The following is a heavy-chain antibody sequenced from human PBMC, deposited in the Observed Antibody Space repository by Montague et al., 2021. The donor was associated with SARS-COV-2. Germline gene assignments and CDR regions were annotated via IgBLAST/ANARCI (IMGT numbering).Heavy chain of an antibody. V-gene: IGHV2-5*02. CDR2: IYWDDDK. CDR3: AHRRPLYYYDSSLSTFDY. J-gene: IGHJ4*02. Sequence: PALVKPTQTLTLTCTFSRFSLSTSGVGVGWIRQPPGKALEWLALIYWDDDKRYSPSLKSRLTITKDTSKNQVVLTMTNMDPVDTATYYCAHRRPLYYYDSSLSTFDYWGQGTLVTVSS. CDR1: RFSLSTSGVG. D-gene: IGHD3-22*01.